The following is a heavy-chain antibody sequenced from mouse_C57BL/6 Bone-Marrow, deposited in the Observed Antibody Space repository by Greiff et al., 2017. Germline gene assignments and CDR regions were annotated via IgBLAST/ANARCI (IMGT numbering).Heavy chain of an antibody. J-gene: IGHJ1*03. V-gene: IGHV1-64*01. CDR2: IHPNSGST. CDR3: ARFADGSCWYFDV. Sequence: QVQLQQPGAELVKPGASVKLSCKASGYTFTSYWMHWVKQRPGQGLEWIGMIHPNSGSTNYNEKFKSKATLTVDKSSSTAYMQLSSLTSEDSAVYYCARFADGSCWYFDVWGKGTTVTVSS. D-gene: IGHD1-1*02. CDR1: GYTFTSYW.